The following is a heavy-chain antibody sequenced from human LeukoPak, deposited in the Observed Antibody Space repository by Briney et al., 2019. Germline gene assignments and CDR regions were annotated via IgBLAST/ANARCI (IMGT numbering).Heavy chain of an antibody. J-gene: IGHJ4*02. CDR3: AKLYSSGWYDY. D-gene: IGHD6-19*01. CDR1: GFTFSTYA. Sequence: GGSLRLSCAASGFTFSTYAMSWVRQAPGKGLEWVSTVSGSGDNTYYADSVKGRFTISRDNSKNTLYLQMNSLRAEDTAVYYCAKLYSSGWYDYWGQGTLVTVSS. CDR2: VSGSGDNT. V-gene: IGHV3-23*01.